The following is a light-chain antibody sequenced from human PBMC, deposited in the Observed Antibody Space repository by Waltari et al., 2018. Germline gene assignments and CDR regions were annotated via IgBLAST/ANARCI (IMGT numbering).Light chain of an antibody. CDR1: QSINSW. V-gene: IGKV1-5*03. CDR2: KAS. J-gene: IGKJ1*01. CDR3: QQYKTNPWT. Sequence: DIQMTQSPSTLSASVGDRVTITCLASQSINSWLAWYQQKPGKAPKLLIYKASSLESGVPSRFSGSGSGTEFTLTISSLQPDDFATYYCQQYKTNPWTFGQGTKVEI.